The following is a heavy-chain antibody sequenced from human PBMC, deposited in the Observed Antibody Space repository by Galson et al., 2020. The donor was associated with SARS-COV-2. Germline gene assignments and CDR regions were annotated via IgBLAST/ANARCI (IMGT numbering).Heavy chain of an antibody. D-gene: IGHD2-21*02. CDR3: ARSLRGDCLFAFDI. V-gene: IGHV4-59*01. CDR1: GGSISRYY. J-gene: IGHJ3*02. CDR2: IYSSGST. Sequence: ASETLSLTCTVSGGSISRYYWIWIRQPPGKGLEWIGNIYSSGSTNYNPSLKSRATISIHTSKNQFSLRLSFVTAADTAVYYCARSLRGDCLFAFDIWGQGTMVTVSS.